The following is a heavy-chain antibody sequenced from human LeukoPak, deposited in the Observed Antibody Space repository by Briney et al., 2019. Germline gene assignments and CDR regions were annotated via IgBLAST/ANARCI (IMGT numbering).Heavy chain of an antibody. D-gene: IGHD6-13*01. CDR3: AKDSAAAGFDY. CDR2: ISGSGGST. V-gene: IGHV3-23*01. Sequence: GGSLRLSCAASGLTFSSYAMSWVRQAPGKGLEWVSTISGSGGSTYYAASVKGRFTISRDNSKNTLYLQMNSLRAEDTAVYYCAKDSAAAGFDYWGQGTLVTVSS. J-gene: IGHJ4*02. CDR1: GLTFSSYA.